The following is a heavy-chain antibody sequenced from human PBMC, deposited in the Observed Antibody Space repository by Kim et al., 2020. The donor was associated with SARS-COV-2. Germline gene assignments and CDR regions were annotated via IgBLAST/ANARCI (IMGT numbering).Heavy chain of an antibody. Sequence: GGSLRLSCAASGFTVSSNYMSWVRQAPGKGLEWVSVIYSGGSTYYADSVKGRFTISRDNSKNTLYLQMNSLRAEDTAVYYCARDRGTGFHYYYYGMDVWGQGTTVTVSS. D-gene: IGHD3-10*01. V-gene: IGHV3-53*01. J-gene: IGHJ6*02. CDR1: GFTVSSNY. CDR3: ARDRGTGFHYYYYGMDV. CDR2: IYSGGST.